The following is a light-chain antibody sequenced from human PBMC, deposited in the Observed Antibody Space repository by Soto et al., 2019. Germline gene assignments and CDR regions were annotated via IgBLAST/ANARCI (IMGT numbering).Light chain of an antibody. CDR1: XSXXGGYNY. CDR2: DVS. V-gene: IGLV2-14*01. J-gene: IGLJ2*01. Sequence: QSVLTQPASVSGSPGQSITISCTGTXSXXGGYNYVSWYQQHPGKAPKLMIYDVSNRPSGVSNRFSGSKSGNTASLTISGLQAEDEADYYCSSYTSSSTLLVVFGGGTKLTVL. CDR3: SSYTSSSTLLVV.